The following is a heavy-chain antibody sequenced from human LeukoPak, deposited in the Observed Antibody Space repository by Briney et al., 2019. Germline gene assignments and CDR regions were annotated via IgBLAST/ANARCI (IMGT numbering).Heavy chain of an antibody. V-gene: IGHV3-23*01. CDR2: ISGSGGST. D-gene: IGHD6-13*01. CDR1: GFTFSTYA. Sequence: GGSLRLSCVASGFTFSTYAVTWVRQAPGKGLEWVSTISGSGGSTYYADSVKGRFTISRHNSKNTLYLQMNSLRAEDTAVYYCARWSAAAGLFYYYYGMDVWGQGTTVTVSS. J-gene: IGHJ6*02. CDR3: ARWSAAAGLFYYYYGMDV.